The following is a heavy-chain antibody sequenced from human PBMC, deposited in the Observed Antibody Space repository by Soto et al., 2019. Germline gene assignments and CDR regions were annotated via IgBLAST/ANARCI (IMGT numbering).Heavy chain of an antibody. J-gene: IGHJ5*02. CDR1: GGSISSGDYY. CDR3: ARERPDGARLDP. Sequence: QVQLQESGPGLVKPSQTLSLTCTVSGGSISSGDYYWSWIRQPPGKGLEWIGYIYHSGSTYYNPSLKSRVXXXVXXSKNQFSLKLSSVTAADTAVYYCARERPDGARLDPRGQGTLGTVSS. D-gene: IGHD6-6*01. V-gene: IGHV4-30-4*01. CDR2: IYHSGST.